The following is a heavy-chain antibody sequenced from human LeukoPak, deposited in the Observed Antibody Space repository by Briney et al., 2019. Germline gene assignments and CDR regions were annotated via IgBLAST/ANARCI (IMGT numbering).Heavy chain of an antibody. CDR2: ISSSSNYI. V-gene: IGHV3-21*01. D-gene: IGHD2-8*01. CDR3: AKDGQKYCTNGVCYYDAFDI. J-gene: IGHJ3*02. Sequence: GGSLRLSCAASGFTFSSYSMNWVRQAPGKGLEWVSSISSSSNYIYYADSVKGRFTISRDNAKNSLYLQMNSLRAEDTAVYYCAKDGQKYCTNGVCYYDAFDIWGQGTMVTVSS. CDR1: GFTFSSYS.